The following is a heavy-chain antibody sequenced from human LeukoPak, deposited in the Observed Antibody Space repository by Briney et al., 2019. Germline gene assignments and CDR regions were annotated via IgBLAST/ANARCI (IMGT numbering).Heavy chain of an antibody. V-gene: IGHV3-7*01. CDR2: IKQDGSEK. Sequence: GGSLRLSCAASGFISNSYWMSWVRQAPGKGLEWVANIKQDGSEKYYVDSVKGRFTISRDNAKNSLYLQMDSLRAEDTAVYYCARDQDGDDGGYWGQGTLVTVSS. D-gene: IGHD4-17*01. J-gene: IGHJ4*02. CDR1: GFISNSYW. CDR3: ARDQDGDDGGY.